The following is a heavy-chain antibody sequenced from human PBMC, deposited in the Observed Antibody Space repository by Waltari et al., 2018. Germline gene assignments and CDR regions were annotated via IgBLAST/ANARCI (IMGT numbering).Heavy chain of an antibody. CDR1: GFTFSSYS. V-gene: IGHV3-48*04. Sequence: EVQLVASGGGLVQPGGSLRLSCAASGFTFSSYSMNWVRQAPGKGLEWVSYISSSSSTIYYADSVKGRFTISRDNAKNSLYLQMNSLRAEDTAVYYCARGWSVVSLDYWGQGTLVTVSS. J-gene: IGHJ4*02. CDR2: ISSSSSTI. D-gene: IGHD2-8*02. CDR3: ARGWSVVSLDY.